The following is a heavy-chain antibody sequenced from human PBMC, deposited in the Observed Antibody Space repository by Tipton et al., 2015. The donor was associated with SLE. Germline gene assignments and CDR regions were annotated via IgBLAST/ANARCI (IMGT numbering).Heavy chain of an antibody. CDR3: ARYGTYDGSRYFQH. V-gene: IGHV4-61*01. CDR1: GGSVSSGSYY. D-gene: IGHD1-26*01. CDR2: INHSGST. Sequence: LRLSCTVSGGSVSSGSYYWSWIRQPPGKGLEWIGEINHSGSTNYNPSLKSRVTISADRSKNQFSLKLSSVTAADTAVYYCARYGTYDGSRYFQHWGQGTLVTVSS. J-gene: IGHJ1*01.